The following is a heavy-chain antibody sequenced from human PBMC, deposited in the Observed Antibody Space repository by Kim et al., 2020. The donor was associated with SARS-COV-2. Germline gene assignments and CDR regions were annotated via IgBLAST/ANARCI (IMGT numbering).Heavy chain of an antibody. V-gene: IGHV3-23*01. CDR3: ATSPLSSRYFDY. J-gene: IGHJ4*02. D-gene: IGHD6-13*01. CDR2: ISGSGSST. Sequence: GGSLRLSCAASGFTFSSSAMNWVRQAPGKGLEWVSGISGSGSSTNSADSVKGRFTISRDNSKNTLYLQMNSLRAEDTAIYYCATSPLSSRYFDYWGQGTLVTVSS. CDR1: GFTFSSSA.